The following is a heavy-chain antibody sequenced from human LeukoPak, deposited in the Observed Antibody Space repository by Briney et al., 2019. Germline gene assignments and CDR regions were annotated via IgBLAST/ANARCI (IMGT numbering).Heavy chain of an antibody. CDR1: GGSISSSSYY. D-gene: IGHD3-3*01. V-gene: IGHV4-39*01. CDR2: IYYSGST. CDR3: ARRPYYDFWSGYYLHYYYYYGMDV. J-gene: IGHJ6*02. Sequence: SETLSLTCTVSGGSISSSSYYWGWIRQPPGKGLEWIGSIYYSGSTYYNPSLKSRVTISVDTSMNQFSLKLSSVTAADTAVYYCARRPYYDFWSGYYLHYYYYYGMDVWGQGTTVTVSS.